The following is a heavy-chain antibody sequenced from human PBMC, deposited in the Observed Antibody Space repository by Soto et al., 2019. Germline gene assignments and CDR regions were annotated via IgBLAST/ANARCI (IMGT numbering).Heavy chain of an antibody. CDR2: ISYDGGNK. V-gene: IGHV3-30*18. Sequence: GGSLRLSCAASGFTFSSYAMHWVRQAPGKGLQWVAVISYDGGNKYYADSVKGRFTISRDNSKNTLYLQMNSLRAEDTAVYYCVKVWGVHPDEYWGQEALVTVSS. CDR1: GFTFSSYA. CDR3: VKVWGVHPDEY. D-gene: IGHD3-10*01. J-gene: IGHJ4*02.